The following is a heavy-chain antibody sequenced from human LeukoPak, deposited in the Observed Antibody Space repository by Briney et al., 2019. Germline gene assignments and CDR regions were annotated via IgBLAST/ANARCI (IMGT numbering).Heavy chain of an antibody. V-gene: IGHV3-23*01. D-gene: IGHD3-22*01. CDR1: GFTFSSYA. J-gene: IGHJ4*02. Sequence: PGGSLRLSCAASGFTFSSYAMSWVRQAPGKGLEWVSAISGSGGSTYYADSVKGRFTISRDNSKNTLYLQMNSLRAEDTAVYYCAKSLTYDSRGGNNFDYWGQGTLVTASS. CDR3: AKSLTYDSRGGNNFDY. CDR2: ISGSGGST.